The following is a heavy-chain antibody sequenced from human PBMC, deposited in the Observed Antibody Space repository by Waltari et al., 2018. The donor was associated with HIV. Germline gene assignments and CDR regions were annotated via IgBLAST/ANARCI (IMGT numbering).Heavy chain of an antibody. J-gene: IGHJ6*02. V-gene: IGHV3-7*01. Sequence: EVQLVESGGGLVQPGGSLRLSCAASGFTFSSYWMSWVRQAPGKGLEWVATIKQDGSEKYYVDSVKGRFTISRDNAKNSLYLQSNSLRAEDTAVYYCARDPAGYNSGWYNIYYYGMDVWGQGTTVTVSS. CDR1: GFTFSSYW. CDR2: IKQDGSEK. D-gene: IGHD6-19*01. CDR3: ARDPAGYNSGWYNIYYYGMDV.